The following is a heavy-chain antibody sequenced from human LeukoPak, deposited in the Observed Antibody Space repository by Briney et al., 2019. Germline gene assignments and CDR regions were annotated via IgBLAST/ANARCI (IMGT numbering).Heavy chain of an antibody. CDR3: ARGGSGWYWGLDT. D-gene: IGHD6-19*01. Sequence: ASVKVSCKASGGTFSSYAISWVRQAPGQGLEWMGGIIPIFGTANYAQKFQGRVTITADESTSTAYMELSSLRSEDTAGYYCARGGSGWYWGLDTWGEGTMVTVSS. V-gene: IGHV1-69*13. CDR1: GGTFSSYA. J-gene: IGHJ3*02. CDR2: IIPIFGTA.